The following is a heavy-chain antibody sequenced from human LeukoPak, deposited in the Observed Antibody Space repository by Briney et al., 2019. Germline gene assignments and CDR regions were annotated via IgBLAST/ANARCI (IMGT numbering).Heavy chain of an antibody. CDR2: IYYSGST. D-gene: IGHD3-10*01. J-gene: IGHJ4*02. CDR1: GGSISSYY. CDR3: AREKSGSYYENFDY. V-gene: IGHV4-59*12. Sequence: SETLSLTCTVSGGSISSYYWSWIRQPPGKGLEWIGYIYYSGSTNYNPSLKSRVTISVDTSKNQFSLKLSSVTAADTAVYYCAREKSGSYYENFDYWGQGTLVTVSS.